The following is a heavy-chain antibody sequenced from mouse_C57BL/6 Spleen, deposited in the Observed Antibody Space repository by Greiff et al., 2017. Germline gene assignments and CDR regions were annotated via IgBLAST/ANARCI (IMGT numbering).Heavy chain of an antibody. CDR3: ARDGTTVPYV. V-gene: IGHV3-6*01. Sequence: VQLQQSGPGLVKPSQSLSLTCSVTGYSITSGYYWNWIRQFPGNKLEWMGYISYDGSNNYNPSLKNRISITRDTSKNQFFLKLNSVTTEDTATYYCARDGTTVPYVWGTGTTVTVSS. CDR2: ISYDGSN. J-gene: IGHJ1*03. D-gene: IGHD1-1*01. CDR1: GYSITSGYY.